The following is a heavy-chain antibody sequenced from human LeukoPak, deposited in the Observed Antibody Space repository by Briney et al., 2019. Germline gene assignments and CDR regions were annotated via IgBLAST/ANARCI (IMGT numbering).Heavy chain of an antibody. CDR3: TKRYYEPFDC. V-gene: IGHV4-59*01. J-gene: IGHJ4*02. D-gene: IGHD3-22*01. CDR1: GASINSYR. Sequence: SETLSLTCNVSGASINSYRWNWIRQPPGKGLGWIGYISYDGKTNYNPSLKSRLTLSVNTSKNQFSLNLNSVTAADTARYYCTKRYYEPFDCWGQGTLVTVTS. CDR2: ISYDGKT.